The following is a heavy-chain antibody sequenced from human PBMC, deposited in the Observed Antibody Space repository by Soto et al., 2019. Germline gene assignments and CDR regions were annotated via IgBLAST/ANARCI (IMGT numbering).Heavy chain of an antibody. CDR3: ARRTWSSSGLTFDY. Sequence: GSGPTLVNPTETLTLTCTVSGFSLSNARMGVSWIRQPPGKALEWLAHIFSNDEKSYSTSLKSRLTISKDTSKSQVVLTMTNMDPVDTATYYCARRTWSSSGLTFDYWGQGTLVTVSS. CDR2: IFSNDEK. V-gene: IGHV2-26*01. D-gene: IGHD6-19*01. J-gene: IGHJ4*02. CDR1: GFSLSNARMG.